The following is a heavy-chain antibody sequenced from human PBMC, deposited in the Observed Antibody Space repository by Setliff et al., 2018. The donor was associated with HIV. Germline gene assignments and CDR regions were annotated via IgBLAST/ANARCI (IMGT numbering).Heavy chain of an antibody. V-gene: IGHV4-34*01. CDR2: IDHSGST. D-gene: IGHD1-7*01. J-gene: IGHJ6*03. Sequence: SETLSLTCAVYGGSVSGYYWSWIRQPPGKGLEWIGEIDHSGSTNYNPSLKSRVTISVDTSKNQFSLKLSSVAAADTAVYYCARDRSNWNYGKNYMDVWGKGTTVTVS. CDR1: GGSVSGYY. CDR3: ARDRSNWNYGKNYMDV.